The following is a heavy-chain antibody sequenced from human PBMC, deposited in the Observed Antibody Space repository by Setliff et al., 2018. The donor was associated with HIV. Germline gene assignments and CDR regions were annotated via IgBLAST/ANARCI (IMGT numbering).Heavy chain of an antibody. V-gene: IGHV4-59*11. CDR2: FYYSGTT. CDR1: GGSISSHY. D-gene: IGHD3-3*01. CDR3: ARGVVDYDFWSGSGDYYYMDV. Sequence: PSETLSLTCTVSGGSISSHYWSWIRQSPGKGLEWIGYFYYSGTTNYNPPLKSRVTISAETSKNQISLKVKSVTAADTAVYYCARGVVDYDFWSGSGDYYYMDVWGKGTTVTVSS. J-gene: IGHJ6*03.